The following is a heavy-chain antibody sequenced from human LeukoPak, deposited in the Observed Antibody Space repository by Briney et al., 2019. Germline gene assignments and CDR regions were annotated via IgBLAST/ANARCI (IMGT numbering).Heavy chain of an antibody. Sequence: PGGSLRLSCAASGFTSSSYSMNWVRQAPGKGLEWVSYISSSSSTKYYADSVKGRFSISRDNAKNSLYLQMNSLRAEDTAVYYCARELYSSSSVYPYYYMDVWGKGTTVTVSS. V-gene: IGHV3-48*01. CDR1: GFTSSSYS. D-gene: IGHD6-6*01. J-gene: IGHJ6*03. CDR2: ISSSSSTK. CDR3: ARELYSSSSVYPYYYMDV.